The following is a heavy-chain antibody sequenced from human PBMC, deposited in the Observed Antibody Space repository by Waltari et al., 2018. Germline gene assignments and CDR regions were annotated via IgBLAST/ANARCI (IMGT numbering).Heavy chain of an antibody. V-gene: IGHV1-46*01. CDR2: SNRSGGST. CDR1: GYTFTSYY. J-gene: IGHJ4*02. Sequence: QVQLVQSGAEVKKPGASVKVSCKASGYTFTSYYMHWVRQAPGQGLEWMGISNRSGGSTSYAQKFQGRVTMTRDTSTSTVYMGLSSLRSEDTAVYYCHHRGSYYGSYYFDYWGQGTLVTVSS. CDR3: HHRGSYYGSYYFDY. D-gene: IGHD1-26*01.